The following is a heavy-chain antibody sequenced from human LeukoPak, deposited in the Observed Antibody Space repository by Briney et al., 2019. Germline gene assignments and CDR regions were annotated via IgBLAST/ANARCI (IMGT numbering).Heavy chain of an antibody. D-gene: IGHD3-22*01. Sequence: ASVKVSCKASGYTFTGYYMHWVRQAPGQGLEWMGWINSNSGGTNYAQKFQGRVTMTRDTSISTAYMELSRLRSDDTAVYYCARDYYDSSGYYVFDYWGQGTLVTVSS. CDR1: GYTFTGYY. V-gene: IGHV1-2*02. J-gene: IGHJ4*02. CDR3: ARDYYDSSGYYVFDY. CDR2: INSNSGGT.